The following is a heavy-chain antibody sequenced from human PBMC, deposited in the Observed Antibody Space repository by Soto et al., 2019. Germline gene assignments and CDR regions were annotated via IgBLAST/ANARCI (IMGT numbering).Heavy chain of an antibody. CDR3: ATLRGYSYGFTDH. J-gene: IGHJ4*02. Sequence: EVQLLESGGGLVQPGGSLRLSCAASGFTFSSYAMSWVRQAPGKGLEWVSSISGNGDETYYADSVKGRFSVSRDNSRNTVYLQMNSVRAEATAIYYCATLRGYSYGFTDHWGQGTLVTVSS. CDR1: GFTFSSYA. CDR2: ISGNGDET. D-gene: IGHD5-18*01. V-gene: IGHV3-23*01.